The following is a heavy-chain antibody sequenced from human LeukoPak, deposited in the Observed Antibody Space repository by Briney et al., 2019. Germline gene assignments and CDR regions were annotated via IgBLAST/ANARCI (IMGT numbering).Heavy chain of an antibody. J-gene: IGHJ6*02. CDR1: GYTFTSYD. CDR2: MNPNSGNT. CDR3: ARGHPCSGGSCYLLYYYYGMDV. D-gene: IGHD2-15*01. V-gene: IGHV1-8*01. Sequence: GASVTVSCKASGYTFTSYDINWVRQATGQGLEWVGWMNPNSGNTGYAQKFQGRVTMTRNTSISTAYMELSSLRSEDTAVYYCARGHPCSGGSCYLLYYYYGMDVWGQGTTVTVSS.